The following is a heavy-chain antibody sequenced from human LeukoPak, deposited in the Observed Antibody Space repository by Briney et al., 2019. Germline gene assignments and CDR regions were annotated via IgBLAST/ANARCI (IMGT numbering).Heavy chain of an antibody. V-gene: IGHV4-34*01. Sequence: SETLSLTCAVYGGSFSGYYWSWIRQPPGKGLGWIGEINHSGSTNYNPSLKSRVTISVDTSKNQFSLKLSSVTAADTAVYYCARGRGIPESTTDYYDSSGPPYYFDYWGQGTLVTVSS. CDR2: INHSGST. CDR1: GGSFSGYY. CDR3: ARGRGIPESTTDYYDSSGPPYYFDY. J-gene: IGHJ4*02. D-gene: IGHD3-22*01.